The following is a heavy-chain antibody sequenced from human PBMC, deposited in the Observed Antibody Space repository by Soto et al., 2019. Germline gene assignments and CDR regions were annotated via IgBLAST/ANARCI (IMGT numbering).Heavy chain of an antibody. CDR2: ISSSSSYI. D-gene: IGHD1-1*01. Sequence: VRLSCAASGFTFSSYSMNWVRQAPGKGLEWVSSISSSSSYIYYADSVKGRFTISRDNAKNSLYLQMNSLRAEDTAVYYCARDLDGANWFDPWGQGTLVTVSS. V-gene: IGHV3-21*01. J-gene: IGHJ5*02. CDR1: GFTFSSYS. CDR3: ARDLDGANWFDP.